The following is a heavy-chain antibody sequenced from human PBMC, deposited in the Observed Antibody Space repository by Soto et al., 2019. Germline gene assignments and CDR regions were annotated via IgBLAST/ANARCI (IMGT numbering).Heavy chain of an antibody. Sequence: VGSLRLSCAASGFTFSSYGMHWVRQAPGKGLEWVAVISYDGSNKYYADSVKGRFTISRDNSKNTLYLQMNSLRAEDTAVYYCAKSNGVWQDYYYYGMDVWGQGTTVTVSS. D-gene: IGHD2-8*01. J-gene: IGHJ6*02. V-gene: IGHV3-30*18. CDR2: ISYDGSNK. CDR3: AKSNGVWQDYYYYGMDV. CDR1: GFTFSSYG.